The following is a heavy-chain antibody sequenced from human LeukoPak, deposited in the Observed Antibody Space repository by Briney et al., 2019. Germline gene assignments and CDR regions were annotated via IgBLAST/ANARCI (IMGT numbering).Heavy chain of an antibody. CDR1: GYTFTGYY. CDR3: ARDEDYGIFVNVDY. Sequence: ASVKVSCKASGYTFTGYYMHWVRQAPGQGPEWMGWISTSNGNTEYAEKFQGRVTMTTDTPTSTAYMELRSLRVDDTAVYYCARDEDYGIFVNVDYWGQGTLVTVSS. D-gene: IGHD4-17*01. V-gene: IGHV1-18*04. CDR2: ISTSNGNT. J-gene: IGHJ4*02.